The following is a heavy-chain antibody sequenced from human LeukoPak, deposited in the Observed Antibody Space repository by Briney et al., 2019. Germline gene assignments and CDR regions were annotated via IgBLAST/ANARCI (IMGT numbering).Heavy chain of an antibody. CDR1: GGSISSSSYY. D-gene: IGHD6-19*01. V-gene: IGHV4-39*01. CDR3: ARHGVKQWLPYYYYGVDV. J-gene: IGHJ6*02. Sequence: SETLSLTCTVSGGSISSSSYYWGWIRQPPGKGLEWIGSIYYSGSTYYNPSLKSRVTISVDTSKNQSSLKLSSVTAADTAVYYCARHGVKQWLPYYYYGVDVWGQGTTVTVSS. CDR2: IYYSGST.